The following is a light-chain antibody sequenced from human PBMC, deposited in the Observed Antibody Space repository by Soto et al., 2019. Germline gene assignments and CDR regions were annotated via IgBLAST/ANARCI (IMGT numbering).Light chain of an antibody. CDR3: DHYLNCPHA. CDR1: ASVSTS. J-gene: IGKJ1*01. V-gene: IGKV3-15*01. Sequence: ETVMTQSPATLSVSPGERATLSCRASASVSTSLAWYQQTPGQAPRLVIYGASTRAPGVPATCSGSGSGTDITVITTSLQTEDFALDDEDHYLNCPHAFGIRTKVLVK. CDR2: GAS.